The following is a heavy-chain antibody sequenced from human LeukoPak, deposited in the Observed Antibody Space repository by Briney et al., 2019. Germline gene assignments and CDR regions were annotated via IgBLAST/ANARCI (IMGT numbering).Heavy chain of an antibody. CDR1: GGSISSSISY. J-gene: IGHJ4*02. V-gene: IGHV4-39*01. CDR2: IHYSGTT. Sequence: NPLETLSLTCAVSGGSISSSISYWAWTRQPPGKGLEWIATIHYSGTTYYNPSLKSRVTISVDTSKNQFTLKVISVTAADAAVYYCVRYYAGDYQGSRFFDYWGQGTLVTVSS. CDR3: VRYYAGDYQGSRFFDY. D-gene: IGHD4-17*01.